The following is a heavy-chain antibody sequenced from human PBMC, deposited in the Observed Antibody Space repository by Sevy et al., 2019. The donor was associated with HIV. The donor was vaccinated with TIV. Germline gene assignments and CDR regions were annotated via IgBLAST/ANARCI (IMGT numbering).Heavy chain of an antibody. CDR3: ARDLPPSATTVAHFDY. CDR1: GFRFSSYE. CDR2: ISNSGTNI. V-gene: IGHV3-48*03. Sequence: GGSLRLSCAASGFRFSSYEMNWVRQAPGKGLEWVASISNSGTNIYYSDSVRGRFTISSDTAKNSLYLQMNSLRAEDTAVYYCARDLPPSATTVAHFDYWGQGTLVTVSS. D-gene: IGHD4-17*01. J-gene: IGHJ4*02.